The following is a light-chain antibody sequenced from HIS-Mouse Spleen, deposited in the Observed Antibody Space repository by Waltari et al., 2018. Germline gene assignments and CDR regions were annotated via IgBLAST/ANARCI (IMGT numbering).Light chain of an antibody. Sequence: QSALTQSASVSGSPGQSITISCTGTSSDVGGYNYVSWYQQHPGKAPKLMIYDVSNRPSGVSNRFSGSKSGNTASLTISGLQAEEEADYYCSSYTSSSTEVFGGGTKLTVL. CDR1: SSDVGGYNY. V-gene: IGLV2-14*03. J-gene: IGLJ2*01. CDR3: SSYTSSSTEV. CDR2: DVS.